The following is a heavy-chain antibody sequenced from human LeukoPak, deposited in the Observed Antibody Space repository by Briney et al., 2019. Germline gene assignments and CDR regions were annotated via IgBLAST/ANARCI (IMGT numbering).Heavy chain of an antibody. CDR2: IIPIFGTA. CDR3: ARSPYSGSYYGFYFDY. J-gene: IGHJ4*02. CDR1: GYTFTGYY. D-gene: IGHD1-26*01. Sequence: SLKVSCKASGYTFTGYYMHSVRQAPGQGLEWMGGIIPIFGTANYAQKFQGRVTIITDESTSTADMELSSLRSEDTAVYYCARSPYSGSYYGFYFDYWGQGTLVTVSS. V-gene: IGHV1-69*05.